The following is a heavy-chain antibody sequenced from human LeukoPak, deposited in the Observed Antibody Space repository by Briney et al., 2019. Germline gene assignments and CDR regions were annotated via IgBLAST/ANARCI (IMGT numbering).Heavy chain of an antibody. D-gene: IGHD6-13*01. J-gene: IGHJ3*02. CDR3: ATKPGSSWHDAFDI. V-gene: IGHV4-59*08. CDR1: RGSISGFY. CDR2: IYYSGSS. Sequence: PSETLSLTCTISRGSISGFYWSWIRQPPGKGLEWIGYIYYSGSSNYNPSLKSRVTISVDTSKDQFSLKLSSVTAADTAVYYCATKPGSSWHDAFDIWGQGTMVTVSS.